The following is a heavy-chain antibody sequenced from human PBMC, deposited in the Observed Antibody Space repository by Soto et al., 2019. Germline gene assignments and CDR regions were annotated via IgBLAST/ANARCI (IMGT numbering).Heavy chain of an antibody. Sequence: EVQLLESGGGLVQPGGSLRLSCAASGFTFSSYAMSWVRQAPGKGLEWVSAISGSGGSTYYADSVKGRFTISRDNFKNTLYLQMNSLRAEDTAVYYCAKGGRPHTAGNRFDYWGQGTLVTVSS. J-gene: IGHJ4*02. D-gene: IGHD5-12*01. CDR2: ISGSGGST. V-gene: IGHV3-23*01. CDR3: AKGGRPHTAGNRFDY. CDR1: GFTFSSYA.